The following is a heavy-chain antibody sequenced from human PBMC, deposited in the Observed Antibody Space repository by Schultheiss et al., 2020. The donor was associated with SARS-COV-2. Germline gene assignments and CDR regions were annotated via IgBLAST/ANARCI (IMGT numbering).Heavy chain of an antibody. CDR1: GFTFSSYA. V-gene: IGHV3-23*01. CDR2: ISASGGST. J-gene: IGHJ5*02. D-gene: IGHD6-19*01. CDR3: ARCSQGGSGWFDP. Sequence: GGSLRLSCAASGFTFSSYAMSWVRQAPGKGLEWVSGISASGGSTFYADSVKGRFTISRDNSKNTLYLQMDSLRTEDTAVYYCARCSQGGSGWFDPWGQGTLVTVSS.